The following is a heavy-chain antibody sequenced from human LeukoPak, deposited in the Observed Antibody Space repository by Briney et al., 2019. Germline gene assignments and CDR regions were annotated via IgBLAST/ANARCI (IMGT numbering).Heavy chain of an antibody. Sequence: SETLSLTCAVYGGSFSGYYWSWIRQPPGKGLEWIGEINHSGSTNYNPSLKSRVTISVDTSKNQFSLKLSSVTAVDTAVYYCARRDTSGWYGAFDIWGQGTMVTVSS. D-gene: IGHD6-19*01. V-gene: IGHV4-34*01. CDR1: GGSFSGYY. CDR2: INHSGST. CDR3: ARRDTSGWYGAFDI. J-gene: IGHJ3*02.